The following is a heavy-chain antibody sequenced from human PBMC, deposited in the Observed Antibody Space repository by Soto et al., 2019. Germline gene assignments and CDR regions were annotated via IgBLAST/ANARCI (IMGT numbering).Heavy chain of an antibody. CDR1: GYTFTSYG. CDR3: ARDDSSGYLTAYPIDY. D-gene: IGHD3-22*01. V-gene: IGHV1-18*01. Sequence: ASVKVSCKASGYTFTSYGISWVRQAPGQGLEWMGWISAYNGNTNYAQKLQGRVTMTTDTSTSTAYMELRSPRSDDTAVYYCARDDSSGYLTAYPIDYWGQGTLVTV. CDR2: ISAYNGNT. J-gene: IGHJ4*02.